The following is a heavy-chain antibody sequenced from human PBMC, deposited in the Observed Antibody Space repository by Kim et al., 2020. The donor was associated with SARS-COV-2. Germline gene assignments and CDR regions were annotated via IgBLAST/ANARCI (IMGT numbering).Heavy chain of an antibody. D-gene: IGHD3-9*01. V-gene: IGHV4-59*01. CDR3: ARATGYYLVGDAFDI. J-gene: IGHJ3*02. Sequence: PSLKSRVTISVDTSKNQFSLKLSSVTAADTAVYYCARATGYYLVGDAFDIWGQGTMVTVSS.